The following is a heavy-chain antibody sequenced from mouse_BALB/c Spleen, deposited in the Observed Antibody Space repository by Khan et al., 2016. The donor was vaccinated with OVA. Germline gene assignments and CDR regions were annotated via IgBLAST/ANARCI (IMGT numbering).Heavy chain of an antibody. Sequence: QVQLKQSGAELSRPGASVKMSCKASGYTFTSNTMHWVKQRPGQGLEWIGYINPRSDYTIYSQKFKDKATLTADISSSTAYMQLSSLTSDDSAVYYCARRTTGYAMDYRDQGTAVTVSS. V-gene: IGHV1-4*01. CDR1: GYTFTSNT. D-gene: IGHD2-14*01. J-gene: IGHJ4*01. CDR3: ARRTTGYAMDY. CDR2: INPRSDYT.